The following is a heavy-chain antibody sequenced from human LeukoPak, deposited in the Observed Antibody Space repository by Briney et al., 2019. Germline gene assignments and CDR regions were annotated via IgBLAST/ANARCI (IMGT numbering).Heavy chain of an antibody. CDR1: GGSISSYY. V-gene: IGHV4-4*07. D-gene: IGHD6-13*01. Sequence: SETLSLTCTVSGGSISSYYWSWIRQPAGKGLEWIGRIYAGGTASYNPSLKSRVTMSADMSKNQLSLKLSSVTAADTAVYYCAREDSSSSGYYFDYWGQGTLVTVSS. CDR2: IYAGGTA. J-gene: IGHJ4*02. CDR3: AREDSSSSGYYFDY.